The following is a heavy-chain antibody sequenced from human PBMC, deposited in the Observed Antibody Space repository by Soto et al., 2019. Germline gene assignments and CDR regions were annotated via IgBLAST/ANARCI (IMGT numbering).Heavy chain of an antibody. V-gene: IGHV3-23*01. CDR1: GFTFSSYA. J-gene: IGHJ4*02. CDR3: ENPYSSGWYFYYFDY. D-gene: IGHD6-19*01. Sequence: EVQLLESGGGLVQPGGSLRLSCAASGFTFSSYAMSWVRQAPGKGLEWVSAISGSGGRTYYADSVKGRFTISRDNSKNTLYLQMNSLRAEDKAVYYCENPYSSGWYFYYFDYWGQGTLVTVSS. CDR2: ISGSGGRT.